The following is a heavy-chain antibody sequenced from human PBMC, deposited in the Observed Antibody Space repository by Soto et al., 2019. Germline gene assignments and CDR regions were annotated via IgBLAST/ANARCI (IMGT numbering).Heavy chain of an antibody. CDR2: ISYDGSNK. J-gene: IGHJ4*02. Sequence: GGSLRLSCAASGFTFSSYGMHWVRQAPGKGLEWVAVISYDGSNKYYADSVKGRFTISRDNSKNTLYLQMNSLRAEDTAVYYCAKLSGYATNPRLETDLWHDYWGQGTLVTVSS. D-gene: IGHD5-12*01. CDR3: AKLSGYATNPRLETDLWHDY. CDR1: GFTFSSYG. V-gene: IGHV3-30*18.